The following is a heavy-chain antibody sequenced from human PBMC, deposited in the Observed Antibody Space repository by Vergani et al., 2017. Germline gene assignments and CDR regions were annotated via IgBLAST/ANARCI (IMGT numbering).Heavy chain of an antibody. J-gene: IGHJ5*02. Sequence: QVQLVQSGAEVKKPGSSVKVSCKASVGTFSSYAISWVRQAPGQGLEWMGRIIPIFGTANYAQKFQGRVTITADESTSTAYMELSRLRSEDTAVYYCARVGRGSRGDYWFDPWGQGTLVTVSS. D-gene: IGHD3-10*01. V-gene: IGHV1-69*13. CDR1: VGTFSSYA. CDR2: IIPIFGTA. CDR3: ARVGRGSRGDYWFDP.